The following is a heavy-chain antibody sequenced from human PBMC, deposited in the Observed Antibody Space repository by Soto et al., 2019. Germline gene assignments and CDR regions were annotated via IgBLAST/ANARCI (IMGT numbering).Heavy chain of an antibody. Sequence: PSETLSLTCTVSGGSISSYYWSWIRQPPGKGLEWIGYIYYSGSTNYNPSLKSRVTISVDTSKNQFSLKLSSVTAADTAVYYCARAGLESSGWYAFDYGFDPWGQGTLVTVSS. V-gene: IGHV4-59*01. CDR3: ARAGLESSGWYAFDYGFDP. CDR2: IYYSGST. D-gene: IGHD6-19*01. J-gene: IGHJ5*02. CDR1: GGSISSYY.